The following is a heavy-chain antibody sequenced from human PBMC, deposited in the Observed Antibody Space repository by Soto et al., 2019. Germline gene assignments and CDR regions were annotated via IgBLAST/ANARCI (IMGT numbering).Heavy chain of an antibody. CDR2: IVVGSGNT. J-gene: IGHJ4*02. CDR1: GFTFTSSA. Sequence: SVKVSCKASGFTFTSSAVQWVRQARGQRLEWIGWIVVGSGNTNYAQKFQERVTITRDTSTSTAYMELSSLRPEDTAVYYCAAVRGHGGNNYWGQGTLVTVPQ. CDR3: AAVRGHGGNNY. V-gene: IGHV1-58*01. D-gene: IGHD3-10*01.